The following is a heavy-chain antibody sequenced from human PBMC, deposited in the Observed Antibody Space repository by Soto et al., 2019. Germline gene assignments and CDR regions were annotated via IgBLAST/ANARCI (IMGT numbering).Heavy chain of an antibody. CDR1: GYTFTSYG. V-gene: IGHV1-18*04. J-gene: IGHJ3*02. Sequence: ASVKVSCKASGYTFTSYGISWVRQAPGQGLEWMGWISAYNGNTNYAQKLQGRVTMTTDTSTSTAYMELRSLRSDDTAVYYCARDGRKLLWFAELPNPNAFDIWGQGKMVTVSS. CDR2: ISAYNGNT. CDR3: ARDGRKLLWFAELPNPNAFDI. D-gene: IGHD3-10*01.